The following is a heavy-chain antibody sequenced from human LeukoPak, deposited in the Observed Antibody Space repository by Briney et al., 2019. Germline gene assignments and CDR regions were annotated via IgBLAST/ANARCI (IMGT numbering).Heavy chain of an antibody. Sequence: GGSLRLSCAASGFTFDDYAMHWVRQAPGKGLEWVSLISGDGGSTYYADSVKGRFTISRDNSKNSLYLQMNSLRTEDTALYYCAKDQTDSRHYYDSSGYPGDWGQGTLVTVSS. CDR2: ISGDGGST. D-gene: IGHD3-22*01. CDR3: AKDQTDSRHYYDSSGYPGD. V-gene: IGHV3-43*02. J-gene: IGHJ4*02. CDR1: GFTFDDYA.